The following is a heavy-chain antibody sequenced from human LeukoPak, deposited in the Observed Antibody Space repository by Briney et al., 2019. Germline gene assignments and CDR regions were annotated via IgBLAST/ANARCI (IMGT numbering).Heavy chain of an antibody. CDR3: ARASSWYFGFDY. D-gene: IGHD6-13*01. CDR2: MNPNSGAT. CDR1: GYTFTSYD. J-gene: IGHJ4*02. V-gene: IGHV1-8*01. Sequence: ASVNVSCKASGYTFTSYDFNWLRQATGQGPEWMGWMNPNSGATGYAQKFQGRVTMTRSASINTAYMELTNLRSEDTAVYYCARASSWYFGFDYWGQGTLVTVSS.